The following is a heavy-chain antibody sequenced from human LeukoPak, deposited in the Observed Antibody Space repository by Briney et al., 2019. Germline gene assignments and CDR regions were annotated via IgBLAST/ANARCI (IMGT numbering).Heavy chain of an antibody. V-gene: IGHV3-74*01. J-gene: IGHJ6*02. CDR3: ARDSKRPYYYYGMDV. Sequence: GGSLRLSCAASGFTFGSYWMHWVRQAPGKGLVWVSRINSDGSTTDYADSVKGRFTISRDNAKNTLFLQMNSLRAEDTAVYYCARDSKRPYYYYGMDVWGQGTTVTVSS. CDR2: INSDGSTT. CDR1: GFTFGSYW. D-gene: IGHD6-6*01.